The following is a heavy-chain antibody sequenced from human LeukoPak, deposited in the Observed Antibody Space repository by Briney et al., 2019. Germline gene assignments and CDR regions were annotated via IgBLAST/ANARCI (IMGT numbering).Heavy chain of an antibody. CDR2: INPNSGGT. V-gene: IGHV1-2*02. CDR3: ARDGGYYYGSGSYGYGMDV. D-gene: IGHD3-10*01. CDR1: GYTFTGYY. J-gene: IGHJ6*02. Sequence: ASVKASCKASGYTFTGYYMHWVRQAPGQGLEWMGWINPNSGGTNYAQRFQDRVTMTRDTSISTVYMELNRLRSDETAVYYCARDGGYYYGSGSYGYGMDVWGQGTTVTVSS.